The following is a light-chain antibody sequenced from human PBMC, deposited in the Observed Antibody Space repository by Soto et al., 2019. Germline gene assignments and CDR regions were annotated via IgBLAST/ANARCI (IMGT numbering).Light chain of an antibody. CDR1: QGISTH. Sequence: DIQLTQSPSFLSASVGDRVTITCRASQGISTHLAWYQQKPGKAPNFLIYATSTLQSGVPSRISGSGSGTEFTLTISSLQPEDFATYYCQQLKGYPLTFGGGTMVEIK. CDR2: ATS. V-gene: IGKV1-9*01. J-gene: IGKJ4*01. CDR3: QQLKGYPLT.